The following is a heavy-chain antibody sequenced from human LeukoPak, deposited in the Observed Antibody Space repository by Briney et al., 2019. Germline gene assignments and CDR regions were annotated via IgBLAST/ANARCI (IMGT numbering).Heavy chain of an antibody. CDR2: INHSGST. CDR1: GGSFSGYY. V-gene: IGHV4-34*01. CDR3: ARDRSSGWYRDFDY. Sequence: PSETLSLTCAVYGGSFSGYYWSWIRQPPGKGLEWIGEINHSGSTNYNPSLKSRVTISVDTSKNQFSLNLSSVTAADTAVYYCARDRSSGWYRDFDYWGQGTLVTVSS. D-gene: IGHD6-19*01. J-gene: IGHJ4*02.